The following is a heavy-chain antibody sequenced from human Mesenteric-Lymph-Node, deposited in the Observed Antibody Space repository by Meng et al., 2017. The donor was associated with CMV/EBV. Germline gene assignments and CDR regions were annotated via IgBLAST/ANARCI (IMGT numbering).Heavy chain of an antibody. V-gene: IGHV1-18*01. CDR3: ARGDCSSTNCYHPSNSGLDV. CDR2: ISTYNGKT. CDR1: FSMSSDFG. Sequence: ASVKVSCKASFSMSSDFGITWVRQAPGQGLEWMGWISTYNGKTNFAQKFQGRVTMTTDTSTSTAHMELRSLRSDDTAVYYCARGDCSSTNCYHPSNSGLDVWGQGTTVTVSS. J-gene: IGHJ6*02. D-gene: IGHD2-2*01.